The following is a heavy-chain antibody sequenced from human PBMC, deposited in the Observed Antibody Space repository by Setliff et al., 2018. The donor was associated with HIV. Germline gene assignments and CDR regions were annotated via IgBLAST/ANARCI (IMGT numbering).Heavy chain of an antibody. CDR2: ISSSGSTI. Sequence: GGSLRLSCAASGFTFSSYEMNWVRQAPGKGLEWVSDISSSGSTIYYADSVKGRFTISRDNAKNSLYLQMNSLRAEDTAVYYCAKAMGHLPYFFDSWGQGTLVTVSS. J-gene: IGHJ4*02. CDR3: AKAMGHLPYFFDS. V-gene: IGHV3-48*03. CDR1: GFTFSSYE.